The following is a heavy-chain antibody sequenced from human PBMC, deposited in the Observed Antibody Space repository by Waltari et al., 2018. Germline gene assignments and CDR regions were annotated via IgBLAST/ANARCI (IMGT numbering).Heavy chain of an antibody. J-gene: IGHJ3*02. CDR2: IYYSGST. Sequence: QLQLQESGPGLVKPSETLSLTCTVSGGSISSYYWSWIRQPPGKGLEWIGEIYYSGSTNYNLSLKSRVTISVETSKNQFSLKLSSVTAADTAVYYCARKELMIFGVVTPDAFDIWGQGTMVTVSS. CDR3: ARKELMIFGVVTPDAFDI. V-gene: IGHV4-59*01. D-gene: IGHD3-3*01. CDR1: GGSISSYY.